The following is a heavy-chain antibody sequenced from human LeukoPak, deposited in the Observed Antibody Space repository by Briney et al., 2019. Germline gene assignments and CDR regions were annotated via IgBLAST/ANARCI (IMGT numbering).Heavy chain of an antibody. Sequence: GGSLRLSCVAPGFSLGDFAMDWVRQAPGKGLEWVSYISASSSAIFYGDSVKGRFTISRDNAENSLFLQMDNLRAEDTAVYYCARGVGRVGSNFDFWGQGTLVTVSS. CDR2: ISASSSAI. CDR3: ARGVGRVGSNFDF. CDR1: GFSLGDFA. D-gene: IGHD1-26*01. J-gene: IGHJ4*02. V-gene: IGHV3-48*01.